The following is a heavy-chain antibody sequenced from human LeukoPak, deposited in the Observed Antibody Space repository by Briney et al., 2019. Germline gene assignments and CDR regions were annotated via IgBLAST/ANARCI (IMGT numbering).Heavy chain of an antibody. J-gene: IGHJ6*02. V-gene: IGHV3-30*18. CDR3: AKPYYDFWSAYSGGGSMNV. CDR2: ISFDGSNK. D-gene: IGHD3-3*01. CDR1: GFTFSYYG. Sequence: PGGSLRLSCAASGFTFSYYGMHWVRQAPGKGLEWVAFISFDGSNKYYADSVKGRFAISRDNSENTLYLRMNSLRAGDTALYYCAKPYYDFWSAYSGGGSMNVWGQGTTVTVSS.